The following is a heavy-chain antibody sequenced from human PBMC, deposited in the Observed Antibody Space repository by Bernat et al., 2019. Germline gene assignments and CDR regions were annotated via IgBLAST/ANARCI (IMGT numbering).Heavy chain of an antibody. V-gene: IGHV4-39*01. Sequence: QLQLQESGPGLVKPSETLSLTCTVSGGSISSSSYYWGWIRQPPGKGLGWIGSIYYSGSTYYNPSLKSRGTISVDTSKNQFSLKLSSVTAADTAVYYCATSDDNWTLNGWGQGTLVTVS. CDR2: IYYSGST. CDR3: ATSDDNWTLNG. J-gene: IGHJ4*02. CDR1: GGSISSSSYY. D-gene: IGHD1-20*01.